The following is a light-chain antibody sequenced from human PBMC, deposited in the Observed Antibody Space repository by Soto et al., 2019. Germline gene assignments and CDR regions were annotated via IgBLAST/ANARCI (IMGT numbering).Light chain of an antibody. J-gene: IGLJ3*02. V-gene: IGLV1-40*01. CDR2: RNN. CDR1: SSKIGAGYD. Sequence: QSVLTQPPSVSGAPGQRVTISCTGSSSKIGAGYDVHWYQQLPGTAPKLLIYRNNNRPSGVPDRFSGSKSGTSAFLAITGLQAEDEADYYCQSYDSSLSTWVFGGGTKLTVL. CDR3: QSYDSSLSTWV.